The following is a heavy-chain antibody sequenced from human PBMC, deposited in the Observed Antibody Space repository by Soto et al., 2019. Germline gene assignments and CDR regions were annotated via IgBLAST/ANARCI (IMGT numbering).Heavy chain of an antibody. CDR1: GGSFSGYY. J-gene: IGHJ6*03. D-gene: IGHD2-2*01. CDR2: INHSGST. CDR3: ARGNVPRYYYYYYYMDV. V-gene: IGHV4-34*01. Sequence: QVQLQQWGAGLLKPSETLSLTCAGYGGSFSGYYWSWIHQPPGKGLEWIGEINHSGSTNYNPSLKSRVTISVDTSKNQFSLKLSSVTAADTAVYYCARGNVPRYYYYYYYMDVWGKGTTVTVSS.